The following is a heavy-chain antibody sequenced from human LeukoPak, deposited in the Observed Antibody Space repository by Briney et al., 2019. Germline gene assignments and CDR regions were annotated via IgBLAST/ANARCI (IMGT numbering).Heavy chain of an antibody. CDR1: GGSISSGGYY. V-gene: IGHV4-31*03. CDR2: IYYSGST. J-gene: IGHJ3*02. D-gene: IGHD6-19*01. Sequence: SETPSLTCTVSGGSISSGGYYWSWIRQHPGKGLEWIGYIYYSGSTYYNPSLKSRVTISVDTSKNQFSLKLSSVTAADTAVYYCARESPYSSGFGDAFDIWGQGTMVTVSS. CDR3: ARESPYSSGFGDAFDI.